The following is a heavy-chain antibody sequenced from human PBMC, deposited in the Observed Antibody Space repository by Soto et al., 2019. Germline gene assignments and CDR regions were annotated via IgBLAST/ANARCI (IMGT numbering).Heavy chain of an antibody. CDR1: GGPISSGGYY. V-gene: IGHV4-31*03. Sequence: SETLSLTCTVSGGPISSGGYYWSWIRQHPGKGLEWIGYIYYSGSTYYNPSLKSRVTISVDTSKNQFSLKLSSVTAADTAVYYCARAGGLGAVAVDYWGQGTLVTVSS. J-gene: IGHJ4*02. D-gene: IGHD6-19*01. CDR3: ARAGGLGAVAVDY. CDR2: IYYSGST.